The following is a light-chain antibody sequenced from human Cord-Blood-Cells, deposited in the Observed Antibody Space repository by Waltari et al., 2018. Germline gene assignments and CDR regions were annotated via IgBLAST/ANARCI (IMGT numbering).Light chain of an antibody. CDR3: NSRDSSGNHVV. Sequence: SSELTQDPAVSVALGQTVRITCQGDSLRRYSANWYQQKPGQAPVLVIYGKNNRPAGIPDRFSGSSSGNTASLTITGAQAEDEADYYCNSRDSSGNHVVFGGGTKLTVL. CDR1: SLRRYS. CDR2: GKN. J-gene: IGLJ2*01. V-gene: IGLV3-19*01.